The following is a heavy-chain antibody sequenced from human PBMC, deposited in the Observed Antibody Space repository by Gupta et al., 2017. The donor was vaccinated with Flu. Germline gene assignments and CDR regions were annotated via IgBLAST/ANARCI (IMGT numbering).Heavy chain of an antibody. CDR1: GDSVSSNSAA. V-gene: IGHV6-1*01. Sequence: QVQLQQSGPGPVKPSPTLSLTCAISGDSVSSNSAAWNWIRQSPSRGLEWLGRTYYRSKWYNDYAVSVKSRITINPDTSKNQFSLQLNSVTPEDTAVYYCARGRMVRGVITDGPHFDYWGQGTLVTVSS. J-gene: IGHJ4*02. CDR3: ARGRMVRGVITDGPHFDY. D-gene: IGHD3-10*01. CDR2: TYYRSKWYN.